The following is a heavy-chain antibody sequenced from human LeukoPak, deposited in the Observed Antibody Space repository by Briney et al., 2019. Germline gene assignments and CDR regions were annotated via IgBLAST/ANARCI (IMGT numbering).Heavy chain of an antibody. CDR1: GYTFTSYY. V-gene: IGHV1-2*02. D-gene: IGHD4-11*01. J-gene: IGHJ5*02. CDR3: AKEGYSNGPDP. Sequence: ASVKVSCKASGYTFTSYYMHWLRWAPGQGLEWMGWINPQNGATVYAKKFQGRVTMTRDTPVSTLYMELRNLRSDDTGVYYCAKEGYSNGPDPWGPGSLVTVSS. CDR2: INPQNGAT.